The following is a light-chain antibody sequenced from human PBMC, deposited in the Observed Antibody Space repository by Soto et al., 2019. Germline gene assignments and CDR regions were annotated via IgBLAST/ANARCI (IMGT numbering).Light chain of an antibody. CDR1: SSNIGAGYD. CDR3: QSCDSSLSV. Sequence: QSVLTQPPSVSGAPGQRVTISCTGSSSNIGAGYDVHWYQQLPGTAPKLLIYGNSNRPSGVPDRFSGSKSGTSASLAITGLQAEDEADYYCQSCDSSLSVFGTGTKVTVL. CDR2: GNS. V-gene: IGLV1-40*01. J-gene: IGLJ1*01.